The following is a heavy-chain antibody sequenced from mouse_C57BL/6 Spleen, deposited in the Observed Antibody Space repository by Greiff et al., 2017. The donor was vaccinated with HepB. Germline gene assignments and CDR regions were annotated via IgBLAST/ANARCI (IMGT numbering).Heavy chain of an antibody. J-gene: IGHJ4*01. CDR1: GYAFSSSW. Sequence: VQLQQSGPELVKPGASVKISCKASGYAFSSSWMNWVKQRPGKGLEWIGRIYPGDGDTNYNGKFKGKATLTADKSSSTAYMQLSSLTSEDSAVYFCARGYYGSYAIDYWGQGTSVTVSS. CDR2: IYPGDGDT. V-gene: IGHV1-82*01. D-gene: IGHD1-1*01. CDR3: ARGYYGSYAIDY.